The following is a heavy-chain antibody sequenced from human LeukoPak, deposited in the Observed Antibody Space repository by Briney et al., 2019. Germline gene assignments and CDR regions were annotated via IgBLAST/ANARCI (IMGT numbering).Heavy chain of an antibody. J-gene: IGHJ4*02. CDR1: GFTFSSYA. CDR3: ARVTYYDSSGYDY. D-gene: IGHD3-22*01. CDR2: ISSNGGST. Sequence: GGSLRLSCAASGFTFSSYAMHWVRQAPGKGLEYVSAISSNGGSTCYANSVKGRFTISRDNSKNTLYLQMGSLRAEDMAVYYCARVTYYDSSGYDYWGQGTLVTVSS. V-gene: IGHV3-64*01.